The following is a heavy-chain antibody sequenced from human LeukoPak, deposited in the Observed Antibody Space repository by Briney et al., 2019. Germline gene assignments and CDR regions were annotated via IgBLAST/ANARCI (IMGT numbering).Heavy chain of an antibody. V-gene: IGHV3-21*01. CDR2: ITGSGTYI. Sequence: GGSLRLSCAASGFTFSNYNMNWVRQAPGEGLEWVSSITGSGTYIYYADSVRGRFTISRDNATNSVYLHMNSLRVEDTAVYYCARDLGGRSSWTPSSDYWGQGTLVTVSS. J-gene: IGHJ4*02. CDR3: ARDLGGRSSWTPSSDY. CDR1: GFTFSNYN. D-gene: IGHD3/OR15-3a*01.